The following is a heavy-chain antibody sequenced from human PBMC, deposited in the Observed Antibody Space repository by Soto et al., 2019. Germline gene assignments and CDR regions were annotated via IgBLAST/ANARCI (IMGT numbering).Heavy chain of an antibody. V-gene: IGHV4-39*01. J-gene: IGHJ5*02. Sequence: TSETLSLTCTVFGGSISSSSYYWGWIRQPPGKGLEWIGSIYYSGSTYYNPSLKSRVTISVDTSKNQFSLKLSSVTAADTAVYYCASPKIAFYNWFDPWGQGTLVTVSS. CDR1: GGSISSSSYY. CDR3: ASPKIAFYNWFDP. D-gene: IGHD3-3*02. CDR2: IYYSGST.